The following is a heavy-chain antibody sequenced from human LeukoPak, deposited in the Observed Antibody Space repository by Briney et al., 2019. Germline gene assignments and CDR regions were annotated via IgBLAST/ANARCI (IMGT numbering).Heavy chain of an antibody. CDR1: GFTFSSYA. CDR2: ISGSGGST. V-gene: IGHV3-23*01. D-gene: IGHD6-19*01. Sequence: PGGSLRLSCAASGFTFSSYAMHWVRQAPGKGLELVSAISGSGGSTYYADSVKGRFTISRDNSKNTLYLQMNSLRAEDTAVYYCAKDSSGWNNWFDPWGQGTLVTVSS. J-gene: IGHJ5*02. CDR3: AKDSSGWNNWFDP.